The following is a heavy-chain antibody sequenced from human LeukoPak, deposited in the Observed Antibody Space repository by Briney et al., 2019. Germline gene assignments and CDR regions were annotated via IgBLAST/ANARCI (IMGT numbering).Heavy chain of an antibody. V-gene: IGHV4-34*01. J-gene: IGHJ4*02. CDR1: GGSFSGYY. CDR2: INHSGST. Sequence: SETLSLTCAVYGGSFSGYYWSWIRQPPGKGLEWIGEINHSGSTNYNPSLKSRVTISVDTSKNQFSLKLSSVTAADTAVYYCARSRSRGYSGDFDYWGQGTLVTVSS. D-gene: IGHD5-12*01. CDR3: ARSRSRGYSGDFDY.